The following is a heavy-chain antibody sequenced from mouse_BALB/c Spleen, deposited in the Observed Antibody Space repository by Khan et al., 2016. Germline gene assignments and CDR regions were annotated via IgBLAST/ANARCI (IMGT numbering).Heavy chain of an antibody. CDR2: INTETGEP. Sequence: QIQLVQSGPELKKPGETVKISCKASGYTFTDYSMHWVKRVPGKGLKWMGWINTETGEPTYADDFKGRFAFSLEPSASTAYLQSNNLKNEDTATDFCARSGYGYDYAMDYWGQGTSVTVSS. CDR3: ARSGYGYDYAMDY. D-gene: IGHD2-2*01. J-gene: IGHJ4*01. V-gene: IGHV9-2-1*01. CDR1: GYTFTDYS.